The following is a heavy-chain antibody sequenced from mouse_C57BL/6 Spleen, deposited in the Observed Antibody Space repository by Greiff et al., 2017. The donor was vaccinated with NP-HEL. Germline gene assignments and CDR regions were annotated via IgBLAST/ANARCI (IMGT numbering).Heavy chain of an antibody. CDR3: TTIYYSNYAFAY. V-gene: IGHV14-4*01. CDR2: IDPENGDT. J-gene: IGHJ3*01. D-gene: IGHD2-5*01. Sequence: PEQGLEWIGWIDPENGDTESASKFQGKATITADTSSNTAYLQLSSLTSEDTAVYYCTTIYYSNYAFAYWGQGTLVTVSA.